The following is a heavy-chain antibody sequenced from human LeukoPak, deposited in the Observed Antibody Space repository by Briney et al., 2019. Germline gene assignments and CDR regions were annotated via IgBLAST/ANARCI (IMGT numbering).Heavy chain of an antibody. V-gene: IGHV1-2*02. CDR2: INPHSGGT. D-gene: IGHD1-26*01. CDR3: ARGVGPRYFDL. CDR1: GYTFTDYC. J-gene: IGHJ2*01. Sequence: ASVKVSCKASGYTFTDYCMHWVRQAPGQGLEWMGWINPHSGGTNYAQKFQGRVTMTSDTSISTAYMELSRLRSDDTAVYYCARGVGPRYFDLWGRGTLVTVSS.